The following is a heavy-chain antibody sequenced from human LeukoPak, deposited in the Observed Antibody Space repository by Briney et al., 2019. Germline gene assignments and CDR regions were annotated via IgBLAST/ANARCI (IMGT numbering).Heavy chain of an antibody. V-gene: IGHV4-59*01. CDR2: IYYSGSI. Sequence: SETLSLTCTVSGGSISSYYWSWIRQPPGKGLEWIGYIYYSGSINYNPSLKSRVTISVDTSKNQISLKLSSVTAADTAVYYCVMGRYPGDFDLWGRGTLVTVSS. CDR1: GGSISSYY. J-gene: IGHJ2*01. CDR3: VMGRYPGDFDL. D-gene: IGHD3-9*01.